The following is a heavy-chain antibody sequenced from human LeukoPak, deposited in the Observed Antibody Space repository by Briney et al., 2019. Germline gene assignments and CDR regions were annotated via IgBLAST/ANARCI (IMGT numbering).Heavy chain of an antibody. CDR2: TNPSDDSI. V-gene: IGHV1-46*01. CDR3: ARGDCSSTNCYSSGVQRVYYYGMDV. D-gene: IGHD2-2*01. J-gene: IGHJ6*02. CDR1: GYTFTRYY. Sequence: GASVKVSCKASGYTFTRYYMHWVRQAPGEGVEWMGITNPSDDSITYAQKFQGRVTMTRDTSTSTVYMALRSLRSDDTAVYYCARGDCSSTNCYSSGVQRVYYYGMDVWGQGTTVTVSS.